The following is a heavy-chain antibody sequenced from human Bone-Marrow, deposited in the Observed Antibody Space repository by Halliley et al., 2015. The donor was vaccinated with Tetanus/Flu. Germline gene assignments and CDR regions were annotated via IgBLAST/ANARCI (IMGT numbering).Heavy chain of an antibody. J-gene: IGHJ5*02. CDR2: MYHSGRT. D-gene: IGHD3-16*01. Sequence: GLVKPSGTLSLSCSVSGGSLSRTNWWTWVRQPPGKGLEWIGEIYHSSSTTDIGEMYHSGRTNYSPSLKSRLTISLDKSMTHFSLTLPSVTAADTAVYYCARSSSPGGPIDPWGQGTLVTVSS. CDR3: ARSSSPGGPIDP. CDR1: GGSLSRTNW. V-gene: IGHV4-4*02.